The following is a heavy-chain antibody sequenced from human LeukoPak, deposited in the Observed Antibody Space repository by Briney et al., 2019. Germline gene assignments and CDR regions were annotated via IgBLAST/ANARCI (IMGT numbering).Heavy chain of an antibody. CDR1: GGSVSSYY. CDR3: ARDILTGYSDY. J-gene: IGHJ4*02. Sequence: SETLSLTCTVSGGSVSSYYWSWIRQPPGKGLEWIGYIYYSGSTNYNPSLKSRVTISVDTSKNQFSLKLSSVTAADTAVYYCARDILTGYSDYWGQGTLVTVSS. D-gene: IGHD3-9*01. CDR2: IYYSGST. V-gene: IGHV4-59*02.